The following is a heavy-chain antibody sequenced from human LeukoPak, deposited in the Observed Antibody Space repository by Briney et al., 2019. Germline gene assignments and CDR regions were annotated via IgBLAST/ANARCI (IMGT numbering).Heavy chain of an antibody. Sequence: GASVKVSCKASGYTFTSYYMHWVRQAPGQGLEWMGIINPSGGSTSYAQKFQGRVTMTRDTSTSTVYMELSSLRSEDTAVYYCARDAVGYCSSTSCYDYWGQGTLVTVSS. CDR1: GYTFTSYY. J-gene: IGHJ4*02. CDR3: ARDAVGYCSSTSCYDY. D-gene: IGHD2-2*01. CDR2: INPSGGST. V-gene: IGHV1-46*01.